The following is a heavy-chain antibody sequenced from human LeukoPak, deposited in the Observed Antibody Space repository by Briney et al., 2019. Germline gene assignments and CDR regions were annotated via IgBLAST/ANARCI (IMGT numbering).Heavy chain of an antibody. V-gene: IGHV3-11*01. CDR3: ARDGAYSASNI. CDR1: GFTFSDEY. CDR2: VSNSGSTI. D-gene: IGHD6-13*01. Sequence: GGSLRLSCAASGFTFSDEYMSWIRQAPGKGLEWISCVSNSGSTIYYADSVKGRFTISRDNVKNSLYLQMNSLRVEDTAVYYCARDGAYSASNIWGQGTMVAVSS. J-gene: IGHJ3*02.